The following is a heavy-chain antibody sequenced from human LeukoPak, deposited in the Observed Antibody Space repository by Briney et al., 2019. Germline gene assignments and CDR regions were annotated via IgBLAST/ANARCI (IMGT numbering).Heavy chain of an antibody. CDR1: GGTFSSYA. CDR2: IIPIFGTA. CDR3: ARPSGISATTNYYYGMDV. J-gene: IGHJ6*02. Sequence: ASVKVSCKASGGTFSSYAISWVRQAPGQGLEWMGGIIPIFGTASYAQEFQGRVTITADESTSTAYMELGSLRSDDTAVYYCARPSGISATTNYYYGMDVWGQGTTVTVSS. V-gene: IGHV1-69*13. D-gene: IGHD1-26*01.